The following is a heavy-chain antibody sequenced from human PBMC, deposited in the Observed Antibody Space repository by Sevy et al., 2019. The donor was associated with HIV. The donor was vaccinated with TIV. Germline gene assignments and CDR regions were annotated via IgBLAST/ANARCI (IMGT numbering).Heavy chain of an antibody. CDR1: GDTFSTYG. V-gene: IGHV1-69*13. CDR3: AREGGVATTGDHDAFDI. CDR2: IIPIFGTP. J-gene: IGHJ3*02. D-gene: IGHD7-27*01. Sequence: ASVKVSCKASGDTFSTYGLSWVRQAPGHGLEWMGGIIPIFGTPNYAQKFQGRVTITADESASTVYMELSSLRSEDTALYYCAREGGVATTGDHDAFDIWGHGTLVTVSS.